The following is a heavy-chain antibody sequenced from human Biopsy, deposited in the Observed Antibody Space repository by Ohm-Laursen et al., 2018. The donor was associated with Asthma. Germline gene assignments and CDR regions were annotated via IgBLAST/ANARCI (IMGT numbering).Heavy chain of an antibody. CDR2: VHSSGST. CDR3: ARATSTWSQSGPHFFDH. CDR1: PGSINDYY. V-gene: IGHV4-59*01. D-gene: IGHD6-13*01. J-gene: IGHJ5*02. Sequence: PSETLSLTCTVSPGSINDYYWNWIRQFPGKGLEWIGYVHSSGSTRFNPSLKSRVTVSVDTSVDQVSLKLSSVSAADTAIYYRARATSTWSQSGPHFFDHWGPGTLVTVSS.